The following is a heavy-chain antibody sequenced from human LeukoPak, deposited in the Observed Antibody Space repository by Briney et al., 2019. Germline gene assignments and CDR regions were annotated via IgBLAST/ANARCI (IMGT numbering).Heavy chain of an antibody. CDR1: GGSIDSDY. CDR3: ARGPLTDYYYFDS. CDR2: IYYSRPT. J-gene: IGHJ4*02. V-gene: IGHV4-59*01. D-gene: IGHD3-9*01. Sequence: PSETLSLTCTVSGGSIDSDYWSWIRQPPGKGLEWIGYIYYSRPTNYNPALKSRVTISVDTSKSQFSLRLSSVTAADTAMYYCARGPLTDYYYFDSWGQGTLVTVSS.